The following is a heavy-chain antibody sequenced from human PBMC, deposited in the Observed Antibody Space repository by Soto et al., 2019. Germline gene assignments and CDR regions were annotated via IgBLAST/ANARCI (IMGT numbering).Heavy chain of an antibody. Sequence: EVQLAESGGGLAQPGGSLRLSCAASGITLSGYAMDWVRQAPGKGLEYVSGISSNGVGTYYANSVQGRFTISRDNSKNTVYLQMGSLRPEDMVVYYSARRARPDFYYMDVWGKGTTATVSS. CDR1: GITLSGYA. D-gene: IGHD6-6*01. CDR2: ISSNGVGT. V-gene: IGHV3-64*01. J-gene: IGHJ6*03. CDR3: ARRARPDFYYMDV.